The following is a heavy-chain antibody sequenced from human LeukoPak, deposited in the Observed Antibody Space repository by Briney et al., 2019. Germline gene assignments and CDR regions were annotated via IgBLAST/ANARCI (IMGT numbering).Heavy chain of an antibody. V-gene: IGHV4-39*01. CDR2: IYYGGST. J-gene: IGHJ4*02. D-gene: IGHD6-6*01. Sequence: SETLSLTCTVSGGSISSSSYYWGWIRQPPGKGLEWIGSIYYGGSTYYNPSLKSRVTISVDTSKNQFSLKLSSVTAADTAVYYCARHAVIAARFFDYWGQGTLVTVSS. CDR1: GGSISSSSYY. CDR3: ARHAVIAARFFDY.